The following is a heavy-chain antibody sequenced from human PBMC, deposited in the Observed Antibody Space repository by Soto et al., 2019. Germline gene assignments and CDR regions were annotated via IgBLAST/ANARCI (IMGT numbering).Heavy chain of an antibody. Sequence: QVQLVQSGAEVRKPGSSVKVSCKASGGTFDKRAIYWMRQAPGQGLECMGGIVPRFGTTNYAQKFQARVTITADEATSAAYLEVSNLTPDDTAVYYCARDLDDAGLGITFDIWGQGTMVAVSS. J-gene: IGHJ3*02. D-gene: IGHD7-27*01. CDR1: GGTFDKRA. V-gene: IGHV1-69*12. CDR2: IVPRFGTT. CDR3: ARDLDDAGLGITFDI.